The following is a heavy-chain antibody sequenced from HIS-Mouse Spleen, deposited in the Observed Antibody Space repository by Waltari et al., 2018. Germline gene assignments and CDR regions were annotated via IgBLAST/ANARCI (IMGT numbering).Heavy chain of an antibody. D-gene: IGHD6-19*01. Sequence: QVTLRESGPALVKPTQTLTLTCTFSGFSLSTSGMCVSWIRQPPGKALEWLARIDWDDDKYYSTSLKTRLTFSKDTSKNQVVLTMTNMDPVDTATYYCARIAEGYSSGWYAFDYWGQGTLVTVSS. CDR1: GFSLSTSGMC. CDR2: IDWDDDK. J-gene: IGHJ4*02. V-gene: IGHV2-70*15. CDR3: ARIAEGYSSGWYAFDY.